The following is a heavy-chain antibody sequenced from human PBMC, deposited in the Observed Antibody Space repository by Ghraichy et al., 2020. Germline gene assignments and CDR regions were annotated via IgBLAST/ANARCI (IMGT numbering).Heavy chain of an antibody. Sequence: SQTLSLTCAVSGASFSDYYWSWIRQPPGKGLEWIGEINDSGRTYYNPSLKGRVTVSLDASKNQFSLKLSSVTAADSSVYYCAGGVVDYRNYIGGWCDPWGQGTLVTVSS. J-gene: IGHJ5*01. D-gene: IGHD4-11*01. CDR2: INDSGRT. CDR1: GASFSDYY. CDR3: AGGVVDYRNYIGGWCDP. V-gene: IGHV4-34*01.